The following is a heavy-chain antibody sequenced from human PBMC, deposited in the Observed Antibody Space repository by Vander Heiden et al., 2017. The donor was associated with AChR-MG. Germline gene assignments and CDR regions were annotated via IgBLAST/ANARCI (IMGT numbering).Heavy chain of an antibody. Sequence: QVQLVQSGAEVKKPGSSVKVSCKASGGTFSSYAISWVRQAPGQGLEWMGGIIPIFGTANYAQKFQGRVTITADKSTSTAYMELSSLRSEDTAVYYCARVAGYYGDYLQGGWFDPWGQGTLVTVSS. CDR1: GGTFSSYA. V-gene: IGHV1-69*06. D-gene: IGHD4-17*01. CDR3: ARVAGYYGDYLQGGWFDP. J-gene: IGHJ5*02. CDR2: IIPIFGTA.